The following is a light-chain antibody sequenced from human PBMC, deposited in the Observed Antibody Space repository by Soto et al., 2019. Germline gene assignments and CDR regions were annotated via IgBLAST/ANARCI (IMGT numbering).Light chain of an antibody. CDR3: HRYAGSPWT. Sequence: EILLTQSPGTLSLSPGERATLSCRASQSVSSSYLAWYQQKAGQAPRPLIYGASTRVTGIPDRFSGSGSGTDFTLTISRLEPEDFAVYYCHRYAGSPWTFGQGTKVEIK. J-gene: IGKJ1*01. CDR2: GAS. V-gene: IGKV3-20*01. CDR1: QSVSSSY.